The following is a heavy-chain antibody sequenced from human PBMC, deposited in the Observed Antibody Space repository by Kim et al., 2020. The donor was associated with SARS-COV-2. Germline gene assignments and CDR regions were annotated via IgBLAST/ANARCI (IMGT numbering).Heavy chain of an antibody. J-gene: IGHJ2*01. V-gene: IGHV4-61*02. Sequence: PALKSRVTISVDTSKNQFSLKLSSVTAADAAVYYCAREIYGDYGDWYFDLWGRGTLVTVSS. D-gene: IGHD4-17*01. CDR3: AREIYGDYGDWYFDL.